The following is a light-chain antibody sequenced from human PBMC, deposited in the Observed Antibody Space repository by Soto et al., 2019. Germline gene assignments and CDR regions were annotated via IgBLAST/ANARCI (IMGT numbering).Light chain of an antibody. Sequence: QSVLTQPASVSGSPGQSITISCSGTSSDVVSHNFVSWYRQYPGKAPKLMIYEGSKRPSGVPNRFSGSKSGNTASLTISGLQAEDEADYYCCSNAGSRTFDVVFGGGTKLTVL. CDR3: CSNAGSRTFDVV. CDR1: SSDVVSHNF. J-gene: IGLJ2*01. CDR2: EGS. V-gene: IGLV2-23*03.